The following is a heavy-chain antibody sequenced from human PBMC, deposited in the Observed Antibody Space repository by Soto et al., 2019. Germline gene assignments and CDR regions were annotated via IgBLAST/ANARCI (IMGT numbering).Heavy chain of an antibody. CDR2: IIPILGIA. J-gene: IGHJ4*02. CDR1: GGTFSSYT. D-gene: IGHD3-9*01. CDR3: ALEDWRRSCDY. V-gene: IGHV1-69*02. Sequence: QVQLVQSGAEVKKPGSSVKVSCKASGGTFSSYTISWVRQAPGQGLEWMGRIIPILGIANYAQKFQGRVTITADKSPSTAYMELSSLRSEDTAVYFCALEDWRRSCDYWGQGTLVTFSS.